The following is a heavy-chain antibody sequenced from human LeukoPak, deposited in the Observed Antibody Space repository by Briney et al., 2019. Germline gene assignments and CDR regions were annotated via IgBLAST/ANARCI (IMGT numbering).Heavy chain of an antibody. CDR1: GFTFSDHW. V-gene: IGHV3-74*01. J-gene: IGHJ4*02. CDR3: VRDLGSRIY. CDR2: INTDGSHT. D-gene: IGHD6-13*01. Sequence: PGGALRLSCVASGFTFSDHWMHWVRQAPGEGLVWVSRINTDGSHTIYADSVQGRSTISTDNAKNTLYRQMSSLTAGDTAVYYCVRDLGSRIYWGQGVLVTVSS.